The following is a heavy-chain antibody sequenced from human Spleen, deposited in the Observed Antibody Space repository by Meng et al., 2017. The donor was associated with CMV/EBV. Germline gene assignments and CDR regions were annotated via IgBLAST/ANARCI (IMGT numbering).Heavy chain of an antibody. Sequence: ASVKVSCKVSGYTLTELSMHWVRQAPGKGLEWMGGFDPEDGETIYAQKFQGRVTMTEDTSTDTAYMELSSLRSEDTAVYYCARGGSSTSHYYYYGMDVWGQGTTVTVSS. CDR3: ARGGSSTSHYYYYGMDV. CDR1: GYTLTELS. J-gene: IGHJ6*02. CDR2: FDPEDGET. V-gene: IGHV1-24*01. D-gene: IGHD2-2*01.